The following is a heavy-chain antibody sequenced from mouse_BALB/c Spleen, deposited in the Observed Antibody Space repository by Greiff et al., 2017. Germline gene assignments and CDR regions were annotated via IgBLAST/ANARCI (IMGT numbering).Heavy chain of an antibody. D-gene: IGHD1-2*01. CDR3: ARNRYGYYCDY. V-gene: IGHV2-2*02. Sequence: VKLVESGPGLVQPSQSLSITCTVSGFSLTSYGVHWVRQSPGKGLEWLGVIWSGGSTDYNAAFISRLSISKDNSKSQVFFKMSSLQANDTAIYYCARNRYGYYCDYWGQGTTLTVSS. CDR1: GFSLTSYG. J-gene: IGHJ2*01. CDR2: IWSGGST.